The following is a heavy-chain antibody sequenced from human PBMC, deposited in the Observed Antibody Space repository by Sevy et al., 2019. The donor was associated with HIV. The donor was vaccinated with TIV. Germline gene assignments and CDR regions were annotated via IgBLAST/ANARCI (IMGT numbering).Heavy chain of an antibody. D-gene: IGHD3-10*01. CDR1: GGTISSSSYR. CDR3: ARWYGNNFDY. Sequence: SETLSLTCTVSGGTISSSSYRWGWIRQPPGKGLEWVGSIYHTGAADDNPSLKRGDTMSVDTSKNQFSLQLGSVTAADTAVYYCARWYGNNFDYWGQGALVTVSS. CDR2: IYHTGAA. V-gene: IGHV4-39*01. J-gene: IGHJ4*02.